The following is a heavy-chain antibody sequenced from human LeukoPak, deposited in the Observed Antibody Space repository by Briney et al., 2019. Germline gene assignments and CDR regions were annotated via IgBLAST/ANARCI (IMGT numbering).Heavy chain of an antibody. Sequence: GESLKISCKGSGYSFTSYWSGWVRQMPGKGLEWRGIIYPGDSDTRYSPSFQGQVTISADKSISTAYLQWSSPKASDTAMYYCARLGRDSSGYGPYYFDYWGQGTLVSVSS. D-gene: IGHD3-22*01. CDR2: IYPGDSDT. J-gene: IGHJ4*02. CDR3: ARLGRDSSGYGPYYFDY. CDR1: GYSFTSYW. V-gene: IGHV5-51*01.